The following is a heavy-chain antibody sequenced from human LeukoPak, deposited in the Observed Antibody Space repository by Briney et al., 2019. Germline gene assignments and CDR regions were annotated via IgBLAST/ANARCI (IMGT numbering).Heavy chain of an antibody. CDR2: ISGSGGST. CDR3: ARASPPALYYYDSSGYIDYFDY. J-gene: IGHJ4*02. CDR1: GFTFSSYA. V-gene: IGHV3-23*01. Sequence: PGGSLRLSCAASGFTFSSYAMSWVRQAPGKGLEWVSAISGSGGSTYYADSVKGRFTISRDNSKNTLYLQMNSLRAEDTAVYYCARASPPALYYYDSSGYIDYFDYWGQGTLVTVSS. D-gene: IGHD3-22*01.